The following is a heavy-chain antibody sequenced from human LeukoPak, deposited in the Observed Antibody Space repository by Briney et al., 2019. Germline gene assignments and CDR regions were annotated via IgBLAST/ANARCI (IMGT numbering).Heavy chain of an antibody. V-gene: IGHV2-5*01. J-gene: IGHJ3*02. D-gene: IGHD5-24*01. Sequence: SGPTLVNPTQTLTLTCTFSGFSLTTTGVGVGWIRQPPGKALGWLALIYWNDDKRYSPSLKSRLTITKDTSKNQVVLTMTNMDPVDTATYYCARRREMATLVYAFDIWGQGTMVTVSS. CDR3: ARRREMATLVYAFDI. CDR1: GFSLTTTGVG. CDR2: IYWNDDK.